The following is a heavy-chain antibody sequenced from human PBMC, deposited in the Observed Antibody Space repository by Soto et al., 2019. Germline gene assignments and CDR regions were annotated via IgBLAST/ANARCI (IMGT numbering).Heavy chain of an antibody. CDR1: GGSIYRSGYY. V-gene: IGHV4-39*01. CDR3: GKVLVGATGHTDSDS. Sequence: SETLSLTCTVSGGSIYRSGYYWGWIRQPPGRGLEWIGNIDYNGVTYSNPSLKSRVTISRDTSKNQFSLKLTSVTAADTALYYCGKVLVGATGHTDSDSWGPGTLVTVYS. J-gene: IGHJ4*02. CDR2: IDYNGVT. D-gene: IGHD2-15*01.